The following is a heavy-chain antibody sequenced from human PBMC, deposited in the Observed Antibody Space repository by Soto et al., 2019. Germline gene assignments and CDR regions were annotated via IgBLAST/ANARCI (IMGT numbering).Heavy chain of an antibody. CDR1: GGSIYRSGYY. V-gene: IGHV4-39*01. CDR3: GKVLVGATGHTDSDS. Sequence: SETLSLTCTVSGGSIYRSGYYWGWIRQPPGRGLEWIGNIDYNGVTYSNPSLKSRVTISRDTSKNQFSLKLTSVTAADTALYYCGKVLVGATGHTDSDSWGPGTLVTVYS. J-gene: IGHJ4*02. CDR2: IDYNGVT. D-gene: IGHD2-15*01.